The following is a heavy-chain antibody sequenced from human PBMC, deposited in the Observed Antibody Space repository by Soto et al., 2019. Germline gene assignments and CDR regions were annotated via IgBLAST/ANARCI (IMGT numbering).Heavy chain of an antibody. V-gene: IGHV3-48*03. J-gene: IGHJ2*01. CDR2: ISSSGSTI. Sequence: GGSLRLSCAASGFTFSSYEMNWVRQAPGKGLEWVSYISSSGSTIYYADSVKGRFTISRDNAKNSLYLQMNSLRAEDTAVYYCARVYVGDGYKNWYFDLWGRGTLVTVSS. D-gene: IGHD1-26*01. CDR3: ARVYVGDGYKNWYFDL. CDR1: GFTFSSYE.